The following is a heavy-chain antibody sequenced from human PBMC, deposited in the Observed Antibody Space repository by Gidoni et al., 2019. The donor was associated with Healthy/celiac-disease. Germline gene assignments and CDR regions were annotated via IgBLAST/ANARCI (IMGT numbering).Heavy chain of an antibody. V-gene: IGHV4-39*07. J-gene: IGHJ4*02. Sequence: QLQLQESGPGLVKPSETLSLTCTVSGGSISSSSYYWGWIRQPPGKGLEWIGSIYYSGSTYYNPSLKSRVTISVDTSKNQFSLKLSSVTAADTAVYYCARDYGDYVRRGYFDYWGQGTLVTVSS. D-gene: IGHD4-17*01. CDR3: ARDYGDYVRRGYFDY. CDR2: IYYSGST. CDR1: GGSISSSSYY.